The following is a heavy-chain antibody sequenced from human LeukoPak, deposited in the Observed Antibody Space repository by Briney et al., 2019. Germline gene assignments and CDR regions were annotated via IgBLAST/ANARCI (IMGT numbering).Heavy chain of an antibody. D-gene: IGHD6-19*01. J-gene: IGHJ4*02. V-gene: IGHV1-8*03. Sequence: ASVKVSCKASGYTFTSYDINWVRQATGQGLEWMGWMNPNSGNTGYAQKFQGRVTITRNTSISTAYMELSSLRSEDTAVYYCARDHVSSGWYEDYWGQGTLVTVS. CDR3: ARDHVSSGWYEDY. CDR1: GYTFTSYD. CDR2: MNPNSGNT.